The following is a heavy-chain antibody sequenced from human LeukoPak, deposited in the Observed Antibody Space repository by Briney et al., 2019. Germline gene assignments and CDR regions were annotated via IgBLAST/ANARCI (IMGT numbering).Heavy chain of an antibody. Sequence: GGSLRLSCSASGFTFSSYVMTWVRQAPGQGLEWVSAISGSGDDTYYADSVKGRFTISRDNSKNTLYLQMNSLRAEDTAVYYCAKKEAMIRGVPYYYDFWGQGTLDTVSS. J-gene: IGHJ4*02. CDR2: ISGSGDDT. CDR1: GFTFSSYV. V-gene: IGHV3-23*01. D-gene: IGHD3-10*01. CDR3: AKKEAMIRGVPYYYDF.